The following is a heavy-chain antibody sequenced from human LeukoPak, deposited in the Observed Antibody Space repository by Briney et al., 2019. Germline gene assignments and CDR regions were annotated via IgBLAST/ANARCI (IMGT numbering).Heavy chain of an antibody. V-gene: IGHV3-30*04. CDR1: EFTFSNYA. Sequence: GRSLRLSCAASEFTFSNYAMHWVRQTPGKGLEWVAVISYDGSNKFYPDSVTGRFTISRDNSKNTLYLQMNSLRAEDTAVYYCARDGRASESAFDIWGQGTMVTVFS. CDR2: ISYDGSNK. CDR3: ARDGRASESAFDI. D-gene: IGHD5-12*01. J-gene: IGHJ3*02.